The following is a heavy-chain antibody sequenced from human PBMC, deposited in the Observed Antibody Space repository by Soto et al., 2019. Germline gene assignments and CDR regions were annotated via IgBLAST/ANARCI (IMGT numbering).Heavy chain of an antibody. CDR1: GFTFSSSA. CDR2: ISYDGSNK. V-gene: IGHV3-30-3*01. CDR3: ARDKRDLLFVEWSFYFDY. J-gene: IGHJ4*02. Sequence: QVQLVESGGGVVQPGRSLRLSCAASGFTFSSSARHWVRQAPGKGLEWVAVISYDGSNKYYADSVKGRFTISRDNSKNTLYLQMNSLRAEDTAVYYCARDKRDLLFVEWSFYFDYWGQGTLVTVSS. D-gene: IGHD3-3*01.